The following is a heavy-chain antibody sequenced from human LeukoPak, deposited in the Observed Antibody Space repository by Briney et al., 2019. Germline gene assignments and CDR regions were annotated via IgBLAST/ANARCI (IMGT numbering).Heavy chain of an antibody. CDR2: INHSGST. D-gene: IGHD3-10*01. J-gene: IGHJ3*02. V-gene: IGHV4-34*01. CDR1: GGSFSTYY. CDR3: ARLGFDDAFDI. Sequence: PSETLSLTCAVYGGSFSTYYWSWIRQPPGKGLEWIGEINHSGSTNYNPSLKSRVTISVDTSKNQFSLKLSSVTAADTAVYYCARLGFDDAFDIWGQGTMVTVSS.